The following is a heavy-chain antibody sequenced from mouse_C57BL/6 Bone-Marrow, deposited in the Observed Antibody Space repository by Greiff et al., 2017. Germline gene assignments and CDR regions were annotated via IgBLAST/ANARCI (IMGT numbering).Heavy chain of an antibody. CDR3: ATGSSPAWFAY. J-gene: IGHJ3*01. V-gene: IGHV1-63*01. D-gene: IGHD1-1*01. CDR2: IYPGGGYT. Sequence: VQLVESGAELVRPGTSVTMSCKASGYTFTNYWIGWAKQRPGHGLEWIGDIYPGGGYTNYNEKFKGKATLTADKSSSTAYMQFSSLTSEDSAIYYCATGSSPAWFAYWGQGTLVTVSA. CDR1: GYTFTNYW.